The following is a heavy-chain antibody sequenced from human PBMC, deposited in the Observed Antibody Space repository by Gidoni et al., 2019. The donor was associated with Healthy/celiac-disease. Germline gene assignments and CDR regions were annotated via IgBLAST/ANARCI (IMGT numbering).Heavy chain of an antibody. V-gene: IGHV3-48*01. CDR2: ISSSSRTI. Sequence: EVQLVESGGGLVQPGGSLRLSCAASGFTFSSYSMNWLRQAPGKGLEWVSDISSSSRTIYYADSVKGRFTISRDNAKNSLYLQMNSLRAEDTDVYYCARDLTMVRGVGFDYWGQGTLVTVSS. CDR1: GFTFSSYS. D-gene: IGHD3-10*01. CDR3: ARDLTMVRGVGFDY. J-gene: IGHJ4*02.